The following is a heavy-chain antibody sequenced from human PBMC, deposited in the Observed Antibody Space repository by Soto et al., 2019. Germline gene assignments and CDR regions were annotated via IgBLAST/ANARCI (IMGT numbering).Heavy chain of an antibody. Sequence: SQTLSLTCXISGDSVSSNTAAWNWIRQSPSRGLEWLGRTYFRSKWYSDYAVSVKSRMTINPDTSRNQFSLHLDSVTPEDTAVYYCARGRVHIGAPPENWLDPWGQGTLVTVSS. J-gene: IGHJ5*02. CDR2: TYFRSKWYS. V-gene: IGHV6-1*01. D-gene: IGHD2-21*01. CDR3: ARGRVHIGAPPENWLDP. CDR1: GDSVSSNTAA.